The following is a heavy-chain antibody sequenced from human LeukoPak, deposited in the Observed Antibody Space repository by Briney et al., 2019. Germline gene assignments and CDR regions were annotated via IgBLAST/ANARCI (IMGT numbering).Heavy chain of an antibody. D-gene: IGHD3-16*01. Sequence: RGGPLRLSCAVSGFPFCRYAMSGVRGAPGEGRVGVCDISGRGCSTFCAVSVGARFTISRDNSKNTLYLLMISLRAEDTAVYYCAKASFMITFGGVSWFDPWGQGTQVTVSS. CDR1: GFPFCRYA. V-gene: IGHV3-23*01. J-gene: IGHJ5*02. CDR3: AKASFMITFGGVSWFDP. CDR2: ISGRGCST.